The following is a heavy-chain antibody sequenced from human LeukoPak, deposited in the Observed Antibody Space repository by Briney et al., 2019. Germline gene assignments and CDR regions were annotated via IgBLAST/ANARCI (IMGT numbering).Heavy chain of an antibody. CDR1: GFTFSNYE. Sequence: GGSLRLSCAASGFTFSNYEMNWVRQAPGRGLEWVSYINSGGTTIYYADSVKGRFTISRDNSKNTLYLQMKSLRVEDTAVYYCAKESPQFDYWGQGTLVTVSS. V-gene: IGHV3-48*03. CDR3: AKESPQFDY. J-gene: IGHJ4*02. CDR2: INSGGTTI.